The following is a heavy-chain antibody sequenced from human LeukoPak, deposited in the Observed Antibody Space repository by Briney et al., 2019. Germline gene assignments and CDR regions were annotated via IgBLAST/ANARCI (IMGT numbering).Heavy chain of an antibody. CDR3: ARVPQGSSWPYYFDY. CDR2: IVPILGTA. J-gene: IGHJ4*02. D-gene: IGHD6-13*01. Sequence: SVKVSCKASGYTFTDYYLHWVRQAPGQGLEWVGRIVPILGTANYAQNFQGRVTITADRSTTTAYMELSSLRSEDTAVYYCARVPQGSSWPYYFDYWGQGTLVTVSS. CDR1: GYTFTDYY. V-gene: IGHV1-69*08.